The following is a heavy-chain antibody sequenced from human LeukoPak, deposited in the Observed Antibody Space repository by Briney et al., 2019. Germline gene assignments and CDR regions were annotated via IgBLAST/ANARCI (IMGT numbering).Heavy chain of an antibody. CDR3: ARRRVRGVIVSWFDP. D-gene: IGHD3-10*01. Sequence: SETLSLTCTVSGGSISSYYWSWIRQPPGKGLEWIGYIYYSGSTNYNPSLKSRVTISVDTSKNQFSLKLSSVTAADTAVYYCARRRVRGVIVSWFDPWGQGTLVTVSS. CDR1: GGSISSYY. J-gene: IGHJ5*02. V-gene: IGHV4-59*12. CDR2: IYYSGST.